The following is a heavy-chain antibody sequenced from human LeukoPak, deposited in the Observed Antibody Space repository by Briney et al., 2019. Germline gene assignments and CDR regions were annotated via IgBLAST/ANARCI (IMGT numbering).Heavy chain of an antibody. CDR1: GFAFSTYW. V-gene: IGHV3-74*01. CDR2: INPEGAST. Sequence: PGGSLRLSCTASGFAFSTYWMFWVRQAPGKGLVWVSQINPEGASTTYGDPAKGRFTASRDNAKNALHLQMNSLRVDDTAVYYCARGTAITAWIDFWGQGTLVTVSS. CDR3: ARGTAITAWIDF. J-gene: IGHJ4*02. D-gene: IGHD1-14*01.